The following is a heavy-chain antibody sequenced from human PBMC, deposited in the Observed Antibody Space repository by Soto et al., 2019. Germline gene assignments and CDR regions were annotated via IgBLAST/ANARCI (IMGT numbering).Heavy chain of an antibody. Sequence: VKVSCKASGGRFVKSASDWVRQSPGQGLEWLGGFIPVYRTLNYAQKFQGRVTITADESTGTAYMTLSSLASDDTAVYYCAKGVIWIGYFTVDSWGQGTRVTVSS. CDR3: AKGVIWIGYFTVDS. J-gene: IGHJ4*02. CDR1: GGRFVKSA. CDR2: FIPVYRTL. D-gene: IGHD3-3*01. V-gene: IGHV1-69*13.